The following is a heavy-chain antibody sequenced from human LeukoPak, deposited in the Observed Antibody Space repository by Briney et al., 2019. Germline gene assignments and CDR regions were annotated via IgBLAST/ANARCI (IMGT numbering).Heavy chain of an antibody. Sequence: PGGSLRLSCAASGCIFSNYAVSWVRQAPGQGLERVSTIDNGGTTYCPDSLKGRFTISRDNSKNTLYLQMNSLRAEDTATYYCAKSRGSGTYCFDCWGQGTLVTVSS. CDR3: AKSRGSGTYCFDC. D-gene: IGHD3-10*01. V-gene: IGHV3-23*01. J-gene: IGHJ4*02. CDR2: IDNGGTT. CDR1: GCIFSNYA.